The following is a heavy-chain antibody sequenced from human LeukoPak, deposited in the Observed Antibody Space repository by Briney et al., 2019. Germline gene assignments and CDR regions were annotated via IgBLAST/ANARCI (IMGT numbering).Heavy chain of an antibody. CDR1: GGSISSYY. D-gene: IGHD6-13*01. J-gene: IGHJ5*02. V-gene: IGHV4-59*01. CDR2: IYYSGST. Sequence: SETLSLTCTVSGGSISSYYWSWIRQPPGKGLEWIGYIYYSGSTNYNPSLKSRVTISVDTSKNQFSLKLSSVTAADTAVYYCARDGSRRPGWFDPWGQGTLVTVSS. CDR3: ARDGSRRPGWFDP.